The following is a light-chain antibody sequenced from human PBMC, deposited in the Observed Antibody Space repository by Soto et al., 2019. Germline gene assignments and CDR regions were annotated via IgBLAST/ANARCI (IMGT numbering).Light chain of an antibody. CDR1: TGAVTSSHY. V-gene: IGLV7-46*01. Sequence: QAVVTQEPSLTVSPGGTVTLTCGSSTGAVTSSHYPYWFQQKPGQAPRAPIYDTSNKHSWTPARFSGSLLGGKPALILSGAQPEDEADYYCSLSYSDVRVFGGGTKLTVL. J-gene: IGLJ3*02. CDR2: DTS. CDR3: SLSYSDVRV.